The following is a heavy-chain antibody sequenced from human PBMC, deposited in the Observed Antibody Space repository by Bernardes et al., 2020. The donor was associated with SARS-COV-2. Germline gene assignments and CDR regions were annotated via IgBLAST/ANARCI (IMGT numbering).Heavy chain of an antibody. CDR3: AGDYGGLGDV. J-gene: IGHJ6*02. D-gene: IGHD3-16*01. V-gene: IGHV3-74*01. CDR2: IANYGSST. CDR1: GFTFSGNW. Sequence: GGSLRLSCAASGFTFSGNWVHWVRQDAGKGLVWVSSIANYGSSTIYADSVKGRFTISRDNAKRTVYLQMDSLGAEDTAVYYCAGDYGGLGDVWGHGTTVTVSS.